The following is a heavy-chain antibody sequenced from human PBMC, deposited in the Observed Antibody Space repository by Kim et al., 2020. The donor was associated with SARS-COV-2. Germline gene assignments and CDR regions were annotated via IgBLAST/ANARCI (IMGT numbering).Heavy chain of an antibody. CDR1: GGSISSSSYY. V-gene: IGHV4-39*01. Sequence: SETLSLTCTVSGGSISSSSYYWGWIRQPPGKGLEWIGSIYYSGSTYYNPSLKSRLTISVDTSKNQFSLKLSSVTAADTAVYYCATEQTITMIVVVMGWFDPRGQGSLVTVSS. J-gene: IGHJ5*02. CDR3: ATEQTITMIVVVMGWFDP. D-gene: IGHD3-22*01. CDR2: IYYSGST.